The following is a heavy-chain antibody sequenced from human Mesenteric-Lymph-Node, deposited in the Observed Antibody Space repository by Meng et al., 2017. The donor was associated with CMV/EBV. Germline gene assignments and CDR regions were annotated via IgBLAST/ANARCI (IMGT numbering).Heavy chain of an antibody. D-gene: IGHD3-3*01. Sequence: GGSLRLSCAASGFTFDDYAMHWVRQAPGKGLEWVSLISWDGGSTYYNPSLKSRVTISVDTSKNQFSLKLTSVTAADTAVYYCARSDILFGVAIDFDYWGRGRLVTVSS. CDR1: GFTFDDYA. CDR3: ARSDILFGVAIDFDY. CDR2: ISWDGGST. J-gene: IGHJ4*02. V-gene: IGHV3-43D*03.